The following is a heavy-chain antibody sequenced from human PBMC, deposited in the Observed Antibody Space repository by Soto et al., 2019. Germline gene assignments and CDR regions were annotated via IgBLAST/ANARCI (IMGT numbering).Heavy chain of an antibody. V-gene: IGHV3-73*01. J-gene: IGHJ6*02. CDR3: TRHFTVTTKSYYYGMDV. CDR2: INPNSYAT. Sequence: KVSCKASGYTFTGYYMHWVRQAPGQGLEWMGWINPNSYATAYAASVKGRFTISRDDSKNTAYLQMNSLKTEDTAVYYCTRHFTVTTKSYYYGMDVWGQGTTVTVSS. CDR1: GYTFTGYY. D-gene: IGHD4-17*01.